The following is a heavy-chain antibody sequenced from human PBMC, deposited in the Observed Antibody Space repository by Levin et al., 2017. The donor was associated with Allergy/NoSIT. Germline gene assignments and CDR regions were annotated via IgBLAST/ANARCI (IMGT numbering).Heavy chain of an antibody. CDR3: ARDNGGDWRIDFDY. V-gene: IGHV3-48*02. CDR2: ISSSSSTI. D-gene: IGHD3/OR15-3a*01. J-gene: IGHJ4*02. Sequence: PGGSLRLSCAASGFTFSTYNMNWVRQAPGKGLKWVSYISSSSSTIYYADSVKGRFTISRDNAKNSLYLQMNSLRDEDTAVYYCARDNGGDWRIDFDYWGQGTLVTVSS. CDR1: GFTFSTYN.